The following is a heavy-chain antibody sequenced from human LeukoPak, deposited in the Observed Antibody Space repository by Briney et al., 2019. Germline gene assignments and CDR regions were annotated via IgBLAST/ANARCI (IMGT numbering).Heavy chain of an antibody. Sequence: SETLSLTCTVSGGSISSGDYYWSWIRQPPGKGLEWIGSIYYSGTTYYNPSLKSRVTISVDTSKNQFSLKLSSVTAADTAVYYCTRVGYYYYGMDVWGQGTTVTVSS. CDR2: IYYSGTT. CDR3: TRVGYYYYGMDV. V-gene: IGHV4-39*07. J-gene: IGHJ6*02. CDR1: GGSISSGDYY.